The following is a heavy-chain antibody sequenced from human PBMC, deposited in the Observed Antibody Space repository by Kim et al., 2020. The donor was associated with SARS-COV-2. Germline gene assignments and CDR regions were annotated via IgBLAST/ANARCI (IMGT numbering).Heavy chain of an antibody. D-gene: IGHD3-16*01. Sequence: GGSLRLSCLASGFTFSNHIMHWVRQGPGKGLEDVSAISSNGHRTYYGDSVRGRFTISRDTSSKTLYLQMGSLRVEDTAIYYCVIGNDVMPTSDWHFDLWGRGTLVTVSS. CDR2: ISSNGHRT. CDR3: VIGNDVMPTSDWHFDL. CDR1: GFTFSNHI. V-gene: IGHV3-64D*06. J-gene: IGHJ2*01.